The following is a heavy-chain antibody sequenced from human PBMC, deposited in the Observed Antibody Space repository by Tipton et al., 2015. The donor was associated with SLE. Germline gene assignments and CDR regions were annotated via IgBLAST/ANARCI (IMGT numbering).Heavy chain of an antibody. CDR3: ARSRGARVVVAPIGVYDL. CDR1: GYSISSGFY. Sequence: TLSLTCAVSGYSISSGFYWGWIRQPPGKGLAWIGSLPHRGSTYYNPSLKSRVIISIDTSRNQFSLRLSSVTAADTALYYCARSRGARVVVAPIGVYDLWGQGTMVTVSS. CDR2: LPHRGST. V-gene: IGHV4-38-2*01. D-gene: IGHD2-21*02. J-gene: IGHJ3*01.